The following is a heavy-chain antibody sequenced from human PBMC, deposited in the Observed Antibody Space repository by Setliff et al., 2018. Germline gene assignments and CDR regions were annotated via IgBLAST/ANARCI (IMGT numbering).Heavy chain of an antibody. J-gene: IGHJ4*02. D-gene: IGHD3-3*01. Sequence: GGSLRLSCAASGFTFDDYAMHWVRQTPGKGLEWVSGISWNGGNMDYADSVKGRFTFSRDNAKNSLFLEMNSLTVDDTALYYCVRDISSASGILDFWGQGTLVTVSS. CDR2: ISWNGGNM. V-gene: IGHV3-9*01. CDR1: GFTFDDYA. CDR3: VRDISSASGILDF.